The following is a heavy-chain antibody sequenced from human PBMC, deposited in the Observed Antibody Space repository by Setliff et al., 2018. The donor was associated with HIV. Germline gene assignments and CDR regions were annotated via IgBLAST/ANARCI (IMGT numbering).Heavy chain of an antibody. Sequence: GGSLRLSCAASGFTFSNAWMNWVRQAPGKGLEWVGRIKSKTDGGTTDYAAPVKGRFTISRDDSKNTLYLQMNSLKTEDTAVYYCTTDLGGSYHGWNYSYYFDYWGQGTLVTVSS. D-gene: IGHD1-26*01. J-gene: IGHJ4*02. CDR2: IKSKTDGGTT. V-gene: IGHV3-15*07. CDR3: TTDLGGSYHGWNYSYYFDY. CDR1: GFTFSNAW.